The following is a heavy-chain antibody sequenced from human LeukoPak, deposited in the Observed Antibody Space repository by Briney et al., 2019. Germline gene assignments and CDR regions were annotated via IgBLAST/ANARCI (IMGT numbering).Heavy chain of an antibody. CDR1: GFTFSSYA. J-gene: IGHJ4*02. V-gene: IGHV3-21*01. CDR2: ISSSSSYI. CDR3: ASSNDRYSSGWYPGDY. Sequence: GGSLRLSCAASGFTFSSYAMHWVRQAPGKGLEWVSSISSSSSYIYYADSVKGRFTISRDNAKNSLYLQMNSLRAEDTAVYYCASSNDRYSSGWYPGDYWGQGTLVTVSS. D-gene: IGHD6-19*01.